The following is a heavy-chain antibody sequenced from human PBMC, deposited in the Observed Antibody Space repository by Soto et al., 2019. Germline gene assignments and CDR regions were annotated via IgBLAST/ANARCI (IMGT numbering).Heavy chain of an antibody. CDR3: AGMWLRLGNYCYYGMDV. D-gene: IGHD5-12*01. CDR2: FDPEDGET. J-gene: IGHJ6*02. Sequence: QVQLVQSGAEVKKPGASVKVSCKVSGYTLTELSMHWVRQAPGKGLEWMGGFDPEDGETIYAQKFQGRVTMTEDTATDTAYMELSSLRSEDPAVYYCAGMWLRLGNYCYYGMDVWGQGTTVTVSS. V-gene: IGHV1-24*01. CDR1: GYTLTELS.